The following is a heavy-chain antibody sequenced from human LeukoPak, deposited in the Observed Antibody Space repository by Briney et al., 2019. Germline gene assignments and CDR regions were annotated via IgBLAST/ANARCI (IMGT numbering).Heavy chain of an antibody. CDR2: MSYDGITQ. CDR3: ARGPPPHCSTDICYKPFDF. Sequence: GGSLRLSCAASGFVFSNYALHWVRQAPGKGLEWVTVMSYDGITQYYADSVKGRFTISRDNSKNTLYLQMNSLRVEDTAVYYCARGPPPHCSTDICYKPFDFWGRGTLVTVSS. D-gene: IGHD2-8*01. CDR1: GFVFSNYA. J-gene: IGHJ2*01. V-gene: IGHV3-30*04.